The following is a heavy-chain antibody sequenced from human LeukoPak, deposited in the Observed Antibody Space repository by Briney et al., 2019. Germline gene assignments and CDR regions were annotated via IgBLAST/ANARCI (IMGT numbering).Heavy chain of an antibody. V-gene: IGHV4-4*07. Sequence: SETLSLTCTVSGGSISGHYWSWLRQPAGKGLEWIGRIYMTGSTNYNPSLKSRVTMSVDMSKNQFSLKLSSVTAADTAVYFCARVALFGSGSYYWFDHWGQGTLVTVSS. J-gene: IGHJ5*02. CDR2: IYMTGST. D-gene: IGHD3-10*01. CDR3: ARVALFGSGSYYWFDH. CDR1: GGSISGHY.